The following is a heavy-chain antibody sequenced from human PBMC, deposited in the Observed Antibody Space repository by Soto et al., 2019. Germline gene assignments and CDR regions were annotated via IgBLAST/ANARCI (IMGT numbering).Heavy chain of an antibody. CDR1: GFTFSSYS. J-gene: IGHJ4*02. CDR2: ISSSSSTI. D-gene: IGHD6-13*01. Sequence: GGSLRLSCAASGFTFSSYSMNWVRQAPGKGLEWVSYISSSSSTIYYADSVKGRFTISRDNAKNSLYLQMNSLRDEDTAVYYCATGYGSSYSYTLGYWGQGALVTVSS. V-gene: IGHV3-48*02. CDR3: ATGYGSSYSYTLGY.